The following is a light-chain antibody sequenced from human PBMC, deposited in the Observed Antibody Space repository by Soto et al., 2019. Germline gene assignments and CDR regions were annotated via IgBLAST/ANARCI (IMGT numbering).Light chain of an antibody. Sequence: IVMTQSPATLSSFPGDRVTLSCRASQYINTRLAWYQHRPGQAPRLLIYQTSIRAAGIPARFSASGSGTDFTLAIRRLEPEDSAVYYCKQFSSYPLTFGGGTKVDIK. CDR1: QYINTR. CDR3: KQFSSYPLT. V-gene: IGKV3D-11*03. CDR2: QTS. J-gene: IGKJ4*01.